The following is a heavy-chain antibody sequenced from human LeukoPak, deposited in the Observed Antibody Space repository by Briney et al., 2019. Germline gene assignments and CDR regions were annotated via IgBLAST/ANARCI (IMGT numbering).Heavy chain of an antibody. CDR2: INPSGGST. CDR1: GYTFTNYA. CDR3: ARMTTVTIIDY. D-gene: IGHD4-17*01. V-gene: IGHV1-46*01. Sequence: ASAKVSCKASGYTFTNYAMNWVRQAPGQGLEWMGIINPSGGSTSYAQKFQGRVTMTRDMSTSTVYMELSSLRSEDTAVYYCARMTTVTIIDYWGQGTLVTVSS. J-gene: IGHJ4*02.